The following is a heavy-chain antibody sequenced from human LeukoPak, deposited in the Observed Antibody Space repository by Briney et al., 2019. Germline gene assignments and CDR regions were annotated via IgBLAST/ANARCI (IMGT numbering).Heavy chain of an antibody. Sequence: ASVKVSCKVSGYTLTELSMHWVRQAPGKGLEWMGGFGPEDGETIYAQKFQGRVTMTEDTSTDTAYMELSSLRSEDTAVYYCATADLARYYYYGMDVWGQGTTVTVSS. CDR2: FGPEDGET. CDR1: GYTLTELS. CDR3: ATADLARYYYYGMDV. V-gene: IGHV1-24*01. J-gene: IGHJ6*02.